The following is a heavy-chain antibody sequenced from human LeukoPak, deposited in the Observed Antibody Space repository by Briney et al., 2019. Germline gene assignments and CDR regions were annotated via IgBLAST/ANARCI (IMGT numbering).Heavy chain of an antibody. V-gene: IGHV3-21*01. CDR3: ARDPINIATAANGFDY. D-gene: IGHD6-13*01. Sequence: GGSLRLSCAASGFTFSRNSINWVRQALGKGLEWVSSISSSSSYIYYADSVKGRFTVSRDNAKNSLYLQMNSLRVEDTAVYYCARDPINIATAANGFDYWGQGTLVTVSS. CDR2: ISSSSSYI. J-gene: IGHJ4*02. CDR1: GFTFSRNS.